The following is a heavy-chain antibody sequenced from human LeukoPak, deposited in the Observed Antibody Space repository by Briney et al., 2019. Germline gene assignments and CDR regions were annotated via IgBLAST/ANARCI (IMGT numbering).Heavy chain of an antibody. Sequence: GGSLRLSXAASGFTFSSYAMSWVRQAPGKGLEWVSSISSSSSYIYYADSVKGRFTISRDNAKNSLYLQMNSLRAEDTAVYYCAGAPTGYSSSRFDPWGQGTLVTVSS. CDR1: GFTFSSYA. D-gene: IGHD6-13*01. CDR3: AGAPTGYSSSRFDP. CDR2: ISSSSSYI. J-gene: IGHJ5*02. V-gene: IGHV3-21*01.